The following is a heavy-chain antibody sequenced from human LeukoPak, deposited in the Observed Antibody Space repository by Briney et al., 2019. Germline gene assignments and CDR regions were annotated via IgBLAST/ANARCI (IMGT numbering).Heavy chain of an antibody. CDR3: ARPIIGDRAFDI. J-gene: IGHJ3*02. V-gene: IGHV4-39*01. D-gene: IGHD4-17*01. Sequence: VKPSETLSLTCTVSGGSISSSSYYWGWIRQPPGKGLEWIGNIYYSGGTYHNPSLKSRVTISVDTSKNQFSLKLSSVTAADTAFYYCARPIIGDRAFDIWGQGTMVTVSS. CDR2: IYYSGGT. CDR1: GGSISSSSYY.